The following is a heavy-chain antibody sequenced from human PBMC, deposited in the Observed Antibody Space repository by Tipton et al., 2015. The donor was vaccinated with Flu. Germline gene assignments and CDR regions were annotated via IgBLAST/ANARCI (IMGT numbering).Heavy chain of an antibody. V-gene: IGHV4-4*07. D-gene: IGHD1-14*01. CDR3: AREASHRAQVDY. CDR1: RGSINSYY. Sequence: LRLSCTVSRGSINSYYWSWIRQAPGKGLEWIGRIYKNGDTNYNPSLNSRVTMSVDTSNNQFSLKLSSVTAADTAVYYCAREASHRAQVDYWGQGTLVTVSS. CDR2: IYKNGDT. J-gene: IGHJ4*02.